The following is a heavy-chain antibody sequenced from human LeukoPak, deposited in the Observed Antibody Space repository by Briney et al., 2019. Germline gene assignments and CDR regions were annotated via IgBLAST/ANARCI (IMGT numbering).Heavy chain of an antibody. CDR2: ISGSGGST. CDR3: AKSPLLWFGELLLYFDY. V-gene: IGHV3-23*01. J-gene: IGHJ4*02. Sequence: GGSLRLSCAASGFTFSSYAMSWVRQAPGKGLEWASAISGSGGSTYYADSVKGRFTISRDNSKNTLYLQMNSLRAEDTAVYYCAKSPLLWFGELLLYFDYWGQGTLVTVSS. CDR1: GFTFSSYA. D-gene: IGHD3-10*01.